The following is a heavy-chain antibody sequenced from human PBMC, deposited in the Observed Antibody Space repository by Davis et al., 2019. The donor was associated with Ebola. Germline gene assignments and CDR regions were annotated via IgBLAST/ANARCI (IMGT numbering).Heavy chain of an antibody. CDR3: AKDRYSGSVEFDY. J-gene: IGHJ4*02. CDR2: ISGSGAST. Sequence: PGGSLRLSCAASGFTFTNYAMSWVRQAPGKGLEWVSGISGSGASTYYADSVKGRFTIFRDNSKNTLYLQMNSLRGEDTAVYSCAKDRYSGSVEFDYWGQGTLVTVSS. V-gene: IGHV3-23*01. CDR1: GFTFTNYA. D-gene: IGHD1-26*01.